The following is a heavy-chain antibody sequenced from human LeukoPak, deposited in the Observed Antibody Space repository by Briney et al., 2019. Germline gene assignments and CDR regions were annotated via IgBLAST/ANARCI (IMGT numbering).Heavy chain of an antibody. J-gene: IGHJ4*02. V-gene: IGHV3-21*01. Sequence: GGSLRLSCAGSGFSFSSSIMNWVRQAPGKGLEWVSSISSSSSYIYYADSMKGRFTISRDNAKNSLFLQMNNLRAEDTAVYYCARDRRYFDTGGLGGPDYWGQGTLITVSS. D-gene: IGHD2-8*02. CDR2: ISSSSSYI. CDR3: ARDRRYFDTGGLGGPDY. CDR1: GFSFSSSI.